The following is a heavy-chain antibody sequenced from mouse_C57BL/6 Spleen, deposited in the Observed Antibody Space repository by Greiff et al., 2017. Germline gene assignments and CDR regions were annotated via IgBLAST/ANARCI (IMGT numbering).Heavy chain of an antibody. D-gene: IGHD1-1*01. Sequence: EVMLVESGGGLVQPGGSLKLSCAASGFTFSDYGMAWVRQAPRKGPEWVAFISNLAYSIYYADTVTGRFTISRENAKNTLYLEMSSLRSEDTAMYYCATWDYYGSSYDYAMGYWGQGTSVTVSS. CDR1: GFTFSDYG. V-gene: IGHV5-15*01. J-gene: IGHJ4*01. CDR2: ISNLAYSI. CDR3: ATWDYYGSSYDYAMGY.